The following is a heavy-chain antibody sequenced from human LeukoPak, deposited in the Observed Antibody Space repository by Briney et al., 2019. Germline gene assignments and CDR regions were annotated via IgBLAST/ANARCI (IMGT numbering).Heavy chain of an antibody. D-gene: IGHD5-12*01. J-gene: IGHJ5*02. CDR3: ARALGIVDTVWFDP. Sequence: PSETLSLTCTVSGGSITSSSNYWGWIRPPPGKGLEWIGSIYYSGATYYNPSLHSRATMTVATSRSHCSLKLISVSAGASAVYYCARALGIVDTVWFDPWGQGTLVTVSS. CDR1: GGSITSSSNY. CDR2: IYYSGAT. V-gene: IGHV4-39*02.